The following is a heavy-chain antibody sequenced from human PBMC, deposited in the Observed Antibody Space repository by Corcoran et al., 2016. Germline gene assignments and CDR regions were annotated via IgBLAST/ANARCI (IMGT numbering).Heavy chain of an antibody. CDR2: IYFSGST. D-gene: IGHD1-1*01. CDR1: GGSISGSGPY. Sequence: QLQLQESGPGLVKPSATLSLTCTVSGGSISGSGPYWGWIRQPPGKGLEWIGNIYFSGSTYYSPSLKSRVTISLDLSKNQFSLKVTSVTAADTAVYYCGRQEQDVGFVFWGQGTLVTVSS. CDR3: GRQEQDVGFVF. J-gene: IGHJ4*02. V-gene: IGHV4-39*07.